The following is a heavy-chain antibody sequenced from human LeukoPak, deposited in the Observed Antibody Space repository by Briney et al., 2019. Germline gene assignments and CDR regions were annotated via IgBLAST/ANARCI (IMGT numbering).Heavy chain of an antibody. Sequence: GESLKISCKGSGYSFTSYWICWVRQMPGKGLEWIGIIYPGDSDTSYSPSFQGQVTISADKSISTAYLQWSSLKASDTAMYYCARPRIAAAGNVYYMDVWGKGTTVTVSS. CDR1: GYSFTSYW. CDR3: ARPRIAAAGNVYYMDV. CDR2: IYPGDSDT. J-gene: IGHJ6*03. V-gene: IGHV5-51*01. D-gene: IGHD6-13*01.